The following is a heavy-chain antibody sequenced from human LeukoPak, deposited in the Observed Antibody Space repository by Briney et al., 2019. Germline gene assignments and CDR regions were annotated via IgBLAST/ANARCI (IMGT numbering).Heavy chain of an antibody. V-gene: IGHV1-8*03. Sequence: ASVKVSCKASGNTFTRYDINWVRQATGQGLEWMGWMNPNSGTTGNAQKFQGRVTITRNTSISTAYMELNSLTSEDTAVYYCARVVEGAFDIWGQGTMVIVSS. CDR2: MNPNSGTT. CDR3: ARVVEGAFDI. J-gene: IGHJ3*02. CDR1: GNTFTRYD.